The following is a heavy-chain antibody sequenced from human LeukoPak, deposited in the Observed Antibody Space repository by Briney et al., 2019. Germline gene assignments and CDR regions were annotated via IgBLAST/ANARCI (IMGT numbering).Heavy chain of an antibody. J-gene: IGHJ4*02. Sequence: KPSETLSLICAVYSGSFSGYYWSWIRQPPGKGLEWIGEINHSGSTNYNPSLKSRVTISVDTSKNQFSLKLSSVTAADTAVYYCARGGTYYDILTGYDYWGQGTLVTASS. V-gene: IGHV4-34*01. CDR3: ARGGTYYDILTGYDY. D-gene: IGHD3-9*01. CDR1: SGSFSGYY. CDR2: INHSGST.